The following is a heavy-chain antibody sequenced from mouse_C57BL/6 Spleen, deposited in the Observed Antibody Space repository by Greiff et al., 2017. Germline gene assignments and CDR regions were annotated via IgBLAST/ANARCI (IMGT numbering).Heavy chain of an antibody. Sequence: QVQLQQPGAELVKPGASVKMSCKASGYTFTSYWITWVKQRPGQSLEWIGDIYPGSGSTNYNEKFKSQATLTVDTSSSPAYLQLSSLTSEDAAVYTCERRGYCGSSYGFDYWGQGTTLTVSS. CDR1: GYTFTSYW. CDR2: IYPGSGST. V-gene: IGHV1-55*01. CDR3: ERRGYCGSSYGFDY. D-gene: IGHD1-1*01. J-gene: IGHJ2*01.